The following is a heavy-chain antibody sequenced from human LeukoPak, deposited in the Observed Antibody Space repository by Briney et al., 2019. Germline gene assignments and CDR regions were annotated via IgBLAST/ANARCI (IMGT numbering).Heavy chain of an antibody. Sequence: SETLSLTCTVSGCPISAYYWSWIRQPPGKGLEWIGYIHYSGTTNYYPSLKSRVTIALDTSKNQFSLKLNSVTAADTAVYYCARFGTSSSRFFDQWGQGTLVTVSS. CDR2: IHYSGTT. J-gene: IGHJ4*02. D-gene: IGHD6-6*01. CDR3: ARFGTSSSRFFDQ. V-gene: IGHV4-59*01. CDR1: GCPISAYY.